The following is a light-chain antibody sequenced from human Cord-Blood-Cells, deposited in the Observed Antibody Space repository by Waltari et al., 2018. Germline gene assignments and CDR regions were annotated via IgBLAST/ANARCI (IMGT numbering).Light chain of an antibody. V-gene: IGLV3-1*01. CDR2: QDS. J-gene: IGLJ7*01. Sequence: SYELTQPPSVSVSPGQTASITCSGDKLGDKYACWYQQKPGQSPVLVIYQDSKRPSGIPERFSGSNSGNTATLTISGTQAMDEADYYCQAWDSSTDAVLGGGTQLTVL. CDR3: QAWDSSTDAV. CDR1: KLGDKY.